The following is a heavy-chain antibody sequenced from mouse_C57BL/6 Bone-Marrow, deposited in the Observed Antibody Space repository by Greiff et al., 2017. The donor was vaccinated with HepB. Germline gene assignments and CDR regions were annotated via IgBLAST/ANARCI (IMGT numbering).Heavy chain of an antibody. Sequence: QVHVKQSGAELVRPGTSVKVSCKASGYAFTNYLIEWVKQRPGQGLEWIGVINPGSGGTNYNEKFKGKATLTADKSSSTAYMQLSSLTSEDSAVYFCARLWLRRVDWYFDVWGTGTTVTVSS. CDR2: INPGSGGT. CDR3: ARLWLRRVDWYFDV. V-gene: IGHV1-54*01. CDR1: GYAFTNYL. J-gene: IGHJ1*03. D-gene: IGHD2-2*01.